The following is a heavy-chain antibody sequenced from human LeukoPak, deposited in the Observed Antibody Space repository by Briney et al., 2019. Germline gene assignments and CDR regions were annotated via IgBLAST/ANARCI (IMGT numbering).Heavy chain of an antibody. D-gene: IGHD1-1*01. Sequence: PGGSLRLSCAASGFTFSTYWMTWVRQTPGKGLEWVANIKQDGSEKFYVESVKGRFTISRDNAKNSVFLQMNSLRAEDTAVYYCASHGTSDGFDIWGQGTMVTVSS. CDR1: GFTFSTYW. J-gene: IGHJ3*02. CDR2: IKQDGSEK. CDR3: ASHGTSDGFDI. V-gene: IGHV3-7*05.